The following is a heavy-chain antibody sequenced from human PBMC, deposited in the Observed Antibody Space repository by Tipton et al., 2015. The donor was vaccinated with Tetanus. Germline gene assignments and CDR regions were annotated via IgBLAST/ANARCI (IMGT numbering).Heavy chain of an antibody. CDR1: GVTVSGNY. J-gene: IGHJ4*02. CDR3: ARVRGYCSSTTCSGIDY. Sequence: SGVTVSGNYMSWVRQAPGKGPEWVANIKQDGGEKYCVDSVKGRFTISRDNARNSLYLQMNSLRAEDTAVYYCARVRGYCSSTTCSGIDYWGQGTLVTVSS. V-gene: IGHV3-7*01. CDR2: IKQDGGEK. D-gene: IGHD2-2*01.